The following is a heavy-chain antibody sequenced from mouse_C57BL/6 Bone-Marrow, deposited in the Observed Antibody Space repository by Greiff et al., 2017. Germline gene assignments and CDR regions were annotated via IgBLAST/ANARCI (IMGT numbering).Heavy chain of an antibody. Sequence: QVQLLQPVAELVKPGASVKLSCKASGYTFTSYCMHWVKPRPGRGLAWIGRIDPKGGGTKYNAKFKSKATLTVDKPSSTAYMQLSSLTSEDTAVYYCASYDYFDYWGKGTTLTVSS. CDR1: GYTFTSYC. CDR3: ASYDYFDY. CDR2: IDPKGGGT. V-gene: IGHV1-72*01. D-gene: IGHD2-3*01. J-gene: IGHJ2*01.